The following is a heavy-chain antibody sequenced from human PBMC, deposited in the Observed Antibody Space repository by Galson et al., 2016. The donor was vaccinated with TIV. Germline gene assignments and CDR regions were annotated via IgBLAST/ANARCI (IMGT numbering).Heavy chain of an antibody. J-gene: IGHJ4*02. D-gene: IGHD4-17*01. Sequence: SVKVSCKASGDTFTGYYVHWVRQAPGQGLEWMGWIDPRSVATNYAQKFQGRVTMTRDTSISTAHMELTRLTPGDTAVYYCARARYGDYFDYWGQGTLVTVSS. CDR3: ARARYGDYFDY. CDR2: IDPRSVAT. CDR1: GDTFTGYY. V-gene: IGHV1-2*02.